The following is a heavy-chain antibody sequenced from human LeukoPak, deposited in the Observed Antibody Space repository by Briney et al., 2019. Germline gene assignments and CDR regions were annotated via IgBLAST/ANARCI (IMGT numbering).Heavy chain of an antibody. J-gene: IGHJ5*02. CDR1: GYIFTGYY. V-gene: IGHV1-2*02. CDR3: ARGPPEYCSGGSCYSGRNWFDP. D-gene: IGHD2-15*01. CDR2: INPNSGGA. Sequence: ASVKVSCKASGYIFTGYYIHWVRQAPGQGLEWMGWINPNSGGADYAQKFQGRVTMTGDTSISTAYMALSRLRYDDTAVYYCARGPPEYCSGGSCYSGRNWFDPWGQGTLVTVSS.